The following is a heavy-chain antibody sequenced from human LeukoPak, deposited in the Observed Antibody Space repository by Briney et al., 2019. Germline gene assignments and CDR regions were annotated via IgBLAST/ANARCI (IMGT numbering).Heavy chain of an antibody. J-gene: IGHJ3*02. D-gene: IGHD1-26*01. CDR3: AKDLSYLAELYFRGVAFDI. Sequence: SVKVSCKASGGTFSSYTISWVRQAPGQGLEWMGRIIPILGIANYAQKFQGRVTITADKSTSTAYMELNSLRAEDTALYYCAKDLSYLAELYFRGVAFDIWGQGTMVTVSS. CDR2: IIPILGIA. CDR1: GGTFSSYT. V-gene: IGHV1-69*04.